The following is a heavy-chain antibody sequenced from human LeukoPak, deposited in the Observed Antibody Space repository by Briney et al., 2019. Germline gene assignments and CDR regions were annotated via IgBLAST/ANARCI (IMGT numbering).Heavy chain of an antibody. CDR3: ARIFQGYHFDY. J-gene: IGHJ4*02. Sequence: GGCLRLSCAASGFTFSSYSMSWVRHAPGGGLEWGSYIRMRIAIYYADSEKGRFNISRDNAKKSLYLQMNSLRAEDTAVYYCARIFQGYHFDYWGQGTLVTVSS. D-gene: IGHD3-9*01. CDR2: IRMRIAI. V-gene: IGHV3-48*01. CDR1: GFTFSSYS.